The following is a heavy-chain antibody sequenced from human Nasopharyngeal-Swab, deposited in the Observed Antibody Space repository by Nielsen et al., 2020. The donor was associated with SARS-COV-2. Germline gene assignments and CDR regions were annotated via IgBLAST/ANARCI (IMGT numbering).Heavy chain of an antibody. J-gene: IGHJ6*02. CDR1: GFTFDDYA. V-gene: IGHV3-9*01. CDR3: AKGMGYSYGYELYYYYYGMDV. Sequence: GGSLRLSCAASGFTFDDYAMRWVRQAPGKGLEWVSGISWNSGSIGYADSVKGRFTISRDNAKNSLYLQMNSLRAEDTALYYCAKGMGYSYGYELYYYYYGMDVWGQGTTVTVSS. CDR2: ISWNSGSI. D-gene: IGHD5-18*01.